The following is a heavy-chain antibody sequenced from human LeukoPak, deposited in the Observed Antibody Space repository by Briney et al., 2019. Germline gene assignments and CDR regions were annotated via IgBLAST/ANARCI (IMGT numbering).Heavy chain of an antibody. CDR2: IKRDGSEK. Sequence: GGSLRLSCEASGFTFSSYWMSWVRQVPGKGLEWVAIIKRDGSEKYYVDSVKGRFTISRDNAKNSLYLQMNSLRAEDTAVYYCARRSNGWDLDYWGRGTLVTVSS. CDR3: ARRSNGWDLDY. CDR1: GFTFSSYW. V-gene: IGHV3-7*01. D-gene: IGHD6-25*01. J-gene: IGHJ4*02.